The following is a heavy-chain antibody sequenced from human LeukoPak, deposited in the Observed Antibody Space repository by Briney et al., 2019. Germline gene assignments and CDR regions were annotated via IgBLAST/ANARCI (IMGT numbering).Heavy chain of an antibody. V-gene: IGHV4-38-2*02. D-gene: IGHD3-22*01. CDR1: GYSISSGYF. J-gene: IGHJ4*02. CDR3: ARDTNYDSSGDAIFDS. CDR2: IYHSGST. Sequence: SETLSLTCAVSGYSISSGYFWGWIRQPPGKGLEWIGTIYHSGSTYYNPSLKSRATISVDTSKNQFSLMLCSVTAADTAVYYCARDTNYDSSGDAIFDSWGQGTLVSVSS.